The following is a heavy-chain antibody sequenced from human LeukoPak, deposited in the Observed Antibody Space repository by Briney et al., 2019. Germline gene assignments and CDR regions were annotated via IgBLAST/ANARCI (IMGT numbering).Heavy chain of an antibody. D-gene: IGHD2-8*01. CDR2: ISADGRTI. CDR1: GFTVSDYW. Sequence: PGGSLRLSCVASGFTVSDYWMNWVRQAPGKGMVWVSRISADGRTISYADSVKGRFTISRDNAKNTVFLQMNRLRGEDTAVYYCGREDRIVLGNDACDIWGQGTIVTVSS. CDR3: GREDRIVLGNDACDI. V-gene: IGHV3-74*01. J-gene: IGHJ3*02.